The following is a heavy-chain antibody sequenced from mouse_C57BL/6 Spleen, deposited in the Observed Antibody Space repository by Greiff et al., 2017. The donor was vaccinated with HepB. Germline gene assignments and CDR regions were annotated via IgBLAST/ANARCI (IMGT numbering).Heavy chain of an antibody. Sequence: QVQLQQPGTELVKPGASVKLSCKASGYTFTSYWMHWVKQRPGQGLEWIGNINPSNGGTNYNEKFKSKATLTVDKASSTAYMQLSSLTSEDSAVYYCARGTTVVGYFDVWGTGTTVTVSS. CDR2: INPSNGGT. CDR1: GYTFTSYW. V-gene: IGHV1-53*01. D-gene: IGHD1-1*01. CDR3: ARGTTVVGYFDV. J-gene: IGHJ1*03.